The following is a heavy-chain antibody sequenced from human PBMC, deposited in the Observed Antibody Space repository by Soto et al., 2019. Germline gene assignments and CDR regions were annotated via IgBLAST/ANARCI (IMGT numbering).Heavy chain of an antibody. Sequence: DVQLVESGGGLIQPGESLRLSCAAFGLTVSGTKYVAWVRQAPGKGLEWVSALYDVFGSFYADSVKGRFTTSSDRPKTIEYFQRNARGPDDAAVNSGAICHEGKHAYDAGGKGTTVIFPS. CDR1: GLTVSGTKY. V-gene: IGHV3-53*01. CDR2: LYDVFGS. J-gene: IGHJ3*01. CDR3: AICHEGKHAYDA.